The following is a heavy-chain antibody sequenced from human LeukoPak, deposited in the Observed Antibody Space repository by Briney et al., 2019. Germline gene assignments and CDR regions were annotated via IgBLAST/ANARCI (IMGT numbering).Heavy chain of an antibody. CDR1: GGSISSYY. J-gene: IGHJ4*02. CDR2: IYYSGST. Sequence: SETLSLSCTVSGGSISSYYWSWIRQPPGKGLEWIGYIYYSGSTNYNPSLKSRVTISVDTSKNQFSLELSSMTAADTAVYYCTKDYSGWSRDYWGQGTLVTVSS. V-gene: IGHV4-59*12. CDR3: TKDYSGWSRDY. D-gene: IGHD6-19*01.